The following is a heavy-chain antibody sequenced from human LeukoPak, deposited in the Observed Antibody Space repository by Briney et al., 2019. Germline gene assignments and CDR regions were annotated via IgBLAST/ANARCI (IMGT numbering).Heavy chain of an antibody. D-gene: IGHD2-2*01. CDR2: MNPNSGNT. CDR1: GYTFTSYD. J-gene: IGHJ5*02. Sequence: ASVKVSCKASGYTFTSYDINWVRQATGQGLEWMGWMNPNSGNTGYAQKFQGRVTITRNTSISTAYMELSSLRSEDTAVYCCARVGRRCSSTSCYGYNWFDPWGQGTLVTVSS. V-gene: IGHV1-8*03. CDR3: ARVGRRCSSTSCYGYNWFDP.